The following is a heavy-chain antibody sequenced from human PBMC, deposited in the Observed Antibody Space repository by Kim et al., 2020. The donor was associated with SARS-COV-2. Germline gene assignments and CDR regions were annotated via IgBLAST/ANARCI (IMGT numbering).Heavy chain of an antibody. CDR2: IKSKTDGGTT. D-gene: IGHD6-25*01. CDR1: GFTFSNAW. J-gene: IGHJ4*02. Sequence: GGSLRLSCAASGFTFSNAWMSWVRQAPGKGLEWVGRIKSKTDGGTTDYAAPVKGRFTISRDDSKNTLYLQMNSLKTEDTAVYYCTTFFRWSRDGYKQRVPDYWGQGTLVTVSS. CDR3: TTFFRWSRDGYKQRVPDY. V-gene: IGHV3-15*01.